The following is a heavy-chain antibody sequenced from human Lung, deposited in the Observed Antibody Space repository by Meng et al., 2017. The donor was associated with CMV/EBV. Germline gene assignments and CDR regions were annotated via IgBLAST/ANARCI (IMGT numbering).Heavy chain of an antibody. CDR1: GGSISSGGFY. CDR3: ARTNYGDYNWFDP. J-gene: IGHJ5*02. CDR2: IYYSGST. Sequence: QASVPGLVTPSQTLLLTCTVSGGSISSGGFYWSWIRQHPGKGLEWIGYIYYSGSTYYNPSLRSRVAISIDTSKNQFSLKLTSVTAADTAVYFCARTNYGDYNWFDPWGQGTLVTVSS. V-gene: IGHV4-31*03. D-gene: IGHD4-17*01.